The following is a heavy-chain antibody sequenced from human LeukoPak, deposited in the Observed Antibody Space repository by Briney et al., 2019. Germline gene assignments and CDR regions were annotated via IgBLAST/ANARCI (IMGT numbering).Heavy chain of an antibody. CDR2: IKQDGSEK. CDR1: GFTFSNFW. Sequence: GGSLRLSCAASGFTFSNFWMSWVRQAPGKGLEWVANIKQDGSEKYYVDSVKGRFTISRDNAKNSLYMQMNSLRGEDTAVYYCARGHLLYWGQGTLVTVSS. CDR3: ARGHLLY. J-gene: IGHJ4*02. V-gene: IGHV3-7*01.